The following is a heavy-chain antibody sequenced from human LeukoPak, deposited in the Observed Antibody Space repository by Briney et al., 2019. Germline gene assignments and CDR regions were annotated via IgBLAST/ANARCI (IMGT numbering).Heavy chain of an antibody. CDR2: IIPIFGTA. Sequence: SVKVSCKASGDTFSSYAISWVRRAPGQGLEWMGGIIPIFGTANYAQKFQGRVTITTDESTSTAYMELSSLRSEDTAVYYCARVDCSTSCYRSWFDPWGQGTLVTVSS. J-gene: IGHJ5*02. D-gene: IGHD2-2*01. CDR1: GDTFSSYA. V-gene: IGHV1-69*05. CDR3: ARVDCSTSCYRSWFDP.